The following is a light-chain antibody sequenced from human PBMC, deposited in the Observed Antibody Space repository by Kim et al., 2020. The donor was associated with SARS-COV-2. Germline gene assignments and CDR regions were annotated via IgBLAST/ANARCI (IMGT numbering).Light chain of an antibody. Sequence: APGETARITCGGTNMEKKSVHWYQQRPGQAPVLVMKYDRDRPSGIPERFSGSNSGNTATVTISRVEAGDEADYYCQVWDSSSDHYVFGSGTKVTVL. CDR1: NMEKKS. CDR2: YDR. V-gene: IGLV3-21*04. CDR3: QVWDSSSDHYV. J-gene: IGLJ1*01.